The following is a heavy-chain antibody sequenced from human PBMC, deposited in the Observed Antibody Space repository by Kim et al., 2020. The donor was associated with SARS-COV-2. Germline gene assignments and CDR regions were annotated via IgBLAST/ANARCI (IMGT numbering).Heavy chain of an antibody. CDR3: AREGRYCSGGSCNSDY. J-gene: IGHJ4*02. D-gene: IGHD2-15*01. CDR2: IKQDGSAK. Sequence: GGSLRLSCAASGFTFDTYWMTWVRQAPGKGLEWVANIKQDGSAKYYVDSVKGRFTISRDNANNSLYLQMNSLRAEDTAVYYCAREGRYCSGGSCNSDYWGQVTLVTVSS. V-gene: IGHV3-7*01. CDR1: GFTFDTYW.